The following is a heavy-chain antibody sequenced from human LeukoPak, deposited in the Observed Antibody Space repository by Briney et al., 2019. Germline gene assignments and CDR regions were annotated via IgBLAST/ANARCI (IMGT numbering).Heavy chain of an antibody. CDR1: GFRFSSYG. D-gene: IGHD6-13*01. Sequence: SGGSLRLSCAASGFRFSSYGMAWVRQAPGKGLEWVSSINNSGGNTNYADSVKGRFTISRDNSKNTLYLQMNSLRAEDTAVYYCVEGGPYSSRSWFDPWGQGTLVTVSS. J-gene: IGHJ5*02. CDR3: VEGGPYSSRSWFDP. CDR2: INNSGGNT. V-gene: IGHV3-23*01.